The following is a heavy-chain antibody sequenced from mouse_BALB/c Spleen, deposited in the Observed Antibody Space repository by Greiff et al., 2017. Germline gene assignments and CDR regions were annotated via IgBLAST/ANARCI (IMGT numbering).Heavy chain of an antibody. V-gene: IGHV14-3*02. Sequence: LVESGAELVKPGASVKLSCTASGFNIKDTYMHWVKQRPEQGLEWIGRIDPANGNTKYDPKFQGKATITADTSSNTAYLQLSSLTSEDTAVYYCTKRDYDGYFDYWGQGTTLTVSA. J-gene: IGHJ2*01. CDR3: TKRDYDGYFDY. CDR2: IDPANGNT. D-gene: IGHD2-4*01. CDR1: GFNIKDTY.